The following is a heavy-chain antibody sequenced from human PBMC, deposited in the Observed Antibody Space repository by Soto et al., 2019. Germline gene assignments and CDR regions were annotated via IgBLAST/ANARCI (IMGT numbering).Heavy chain of an antibody. V-gene: IGHV1-69*06. Sequence: SVNVSCKASGGTFSSLDINWVRQAPGQGLEWMGGIIPISETTNYAQIFQGRVSIVADKSTSTAYMELSRLRSEDTAVYYCARALLSHSYDSGGYDSYFHAMDVWGQGTPVTVSS. D-gene: IGHD3-22*01. CDR3: ARALLSHSYDSGGYDSYFHAMDV. J-gene: IGHJ6*02. CDR1: GGTFSSLD. CDR2: IIPISETT.